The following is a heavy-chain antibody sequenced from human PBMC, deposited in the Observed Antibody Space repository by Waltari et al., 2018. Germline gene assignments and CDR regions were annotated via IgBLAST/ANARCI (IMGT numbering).Heavy chain of an antibody. Sequence: QVQLQESGPGLVKPSETLSLTCTVSGGSISSYYWSGIRQPPGKGLEWIGYIYYSGSTNYNPSLKSRVTISVDTSKNQFSLKLSSVTAADTAVYYCARKGSGSRLWFDYWGQGTLVTVSS. J-gene: IGHJ4*02. CDR2: IYYSGST. CDR1: GGSISSYY. V-gene: IGHV4-59*01. CDR3: ARKGSGSRLWFDY. D-gene: IGHD1-26*01.